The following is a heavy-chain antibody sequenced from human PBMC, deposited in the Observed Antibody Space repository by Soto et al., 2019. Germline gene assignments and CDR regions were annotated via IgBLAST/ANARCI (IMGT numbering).Heavy chain of an antibody. Sequence: QVQLVQSGAEVKKPGSSVKVSCKASGGTFSSYAINWVRQAPGQGLEWMGGIIRIFGTPDYAQRFQGRVTITADEPTSTASMELSSLRSEDTAVYYCARQGSNEYYYYGMAVWGQGTTVTVSS. D-gene: IGHD3-10*01. J-gene: IGHJ6*02. CDR2: IIRIFGTP. CDR1: GGTFSSYA. V-gene: IGHV1-69*12. CDR3: ARQGSNEYYYYGMAV.